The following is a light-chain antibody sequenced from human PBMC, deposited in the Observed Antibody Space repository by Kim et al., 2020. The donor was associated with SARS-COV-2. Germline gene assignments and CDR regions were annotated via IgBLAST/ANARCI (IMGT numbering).Light chain of an antibody. CDR2: DTS. Sequence: PGERATHSLMASQSVGSTLAWYHQSPGQAPRLLSYDTSTGATGIPARFSGGGSETDFTLTISSLEPEDFAVYYCQQRSNWPPVTFGGGTKVEI. CDR3: QQRSNWPPVT. CDR1: QSVGST. J-gene: IGKJ4*01. V-gene: IGKV3-11*01.